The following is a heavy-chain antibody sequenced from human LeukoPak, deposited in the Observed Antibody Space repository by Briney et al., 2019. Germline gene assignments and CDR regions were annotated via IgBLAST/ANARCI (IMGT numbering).Heavy chain of an antibody. CDR3: AKPTGDRSNFDY. CDR2: ISGSGGST. J-gene: IGHJ4*02. Sequence: GGSLRLSCAASGFTFSSYAMSWVRQAPGKGLEWVSVISGSGGSTYNADSVKGRFTTSRDNSKNTLYLQMNSLRAEDTAVYYCAKPTGDRSNFDYWGQGTLVTVSS. V-gene: IGHV3-23*01. D-gene: IGHD7-27*01. CDR1: GFTFSSYA.